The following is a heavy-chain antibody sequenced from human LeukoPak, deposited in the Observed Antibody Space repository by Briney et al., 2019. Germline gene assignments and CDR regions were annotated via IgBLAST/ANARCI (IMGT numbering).Heavy chain of an antibody. D-gene: IGHD3-10*01. J-gene: IGHJ4*02. CDR1: GFTFSSYG. Sequence: GGSLRLSCAASGFTFSSYGMHWVRQAPGKGLEWVAVIWYDGSNKYYADSVKGLFTISRDNSKNTLYLQMNSLRAEDTAVYYCARENDGSGSYVLDYWGQGTLVTVSS. V-gene: IGHV3-33*01. CDR3: ARENDGSGSYVLDY. CDR2: IWYDGSNK.